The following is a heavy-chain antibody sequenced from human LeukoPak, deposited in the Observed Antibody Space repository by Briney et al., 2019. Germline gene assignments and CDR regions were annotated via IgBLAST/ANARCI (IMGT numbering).Heavy chain of an antibody. CDR1: GGSFSGYY. Sequence: SETLSLTCAVYGGSFSGYYWSWIRQPPGKGLEWIGEVNHSGSTNYNPSLKSRVTISVDTSKNQFSLKLSSVTAADTAVYYCARTSIYYDSSGYRSWGQGTLVNGSS. CDR3: ARTSIYYDSSGYRS. J-gene: IGHJ5*02. D-gene: IGHD3-22*01. CDR2: VNHSGST. V-gene: IGHV4-34*01.